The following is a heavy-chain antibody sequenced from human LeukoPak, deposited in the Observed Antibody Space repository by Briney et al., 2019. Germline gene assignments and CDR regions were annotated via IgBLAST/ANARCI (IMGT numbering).Heavy chain of an antibody. D-gene: IGHD2-2*03. CDR1: GFTFNNYW. Sequence: PGGSLRLSCAASGFTFNNYWMSWVRQAPGKGLEWVANIREDGSEKYYVDSVKGQFTISRDNAKNSLYLQMNSLRAEDTAVYYCARGLDIVVVPAASWWFDPWGQGTLVTVSS. CDR3: ARGLDIVVVPAASWWFDP. V-gene: IGHV3-7*01. CDR2: IREDGSEK. J-gene: IGHJ5*02.